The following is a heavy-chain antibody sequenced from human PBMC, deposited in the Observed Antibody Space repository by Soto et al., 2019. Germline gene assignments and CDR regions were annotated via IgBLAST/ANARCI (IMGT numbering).Heavy chain of an antibody. CDR3: ARGVHYDSSGYYYFY. Sequence: SVKVSCKASGGTFNKYAISWVRQAPGQGLEWMGGIIPMFGTANYAQKFQGRVTITADESTSTAYMELRSLRSEDTAVYYCARGVHYDSSGYYYFYWGRGTLVTVSS. CDR1: GGTFNKYA. V-gene: IGHV1-69*13. D-gene: IGHD3-22*01. CDR2: IIPMFGTA. J-gene: IGHJ4*02.